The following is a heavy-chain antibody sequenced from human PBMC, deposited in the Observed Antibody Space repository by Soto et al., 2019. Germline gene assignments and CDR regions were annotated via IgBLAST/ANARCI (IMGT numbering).Heavy chain of an antibody. D-gene: IGHD3-3*01. CDR1: GYTFTSYD. Sequence: ASVKVSCKASGYTFTSYDINWVRQATGQGLEWMGWMNPNSGNTGYAQKFQGRVTMTRNTSISTAYMELSSLRSEDTAVYYCARLKQYYDFWSGYPGGGDYFDYWGQGTLVTVSS. CDR2: MNPNSGNT. J-gene: IGHJ4*02. V-gene: IGHV1-8*01. CDR3: ARLKQYYDFWSGYPGGGDYFDY.